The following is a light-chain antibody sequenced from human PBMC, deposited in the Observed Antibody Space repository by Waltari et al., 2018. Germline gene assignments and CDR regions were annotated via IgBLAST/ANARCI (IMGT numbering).Light chain of an antibody. Sequence: DIQMTQSPSSLSASVGDRVTITCRASQSINTYLNWYQQRPGKAPKLLIYAASSLQSGVPSRFSGSGSETDFTLTISSLQPEDFATYYCQQSYTTPPCTFGGGTRVEIK. CDR3: QQSYTTPPCT. CDR2: AAS. CDR1: QSINTY. J-gene: IGKJ4*01. V-gene: IGKV1-39*01.